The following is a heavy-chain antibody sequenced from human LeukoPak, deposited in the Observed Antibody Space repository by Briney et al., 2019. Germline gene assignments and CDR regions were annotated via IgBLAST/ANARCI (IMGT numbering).Heavy chain of an antibody. CDR3: ARGIAARPLYY. Sequence: SETLCLTCAVYGGSFSGYYWSWIRQPPGKGLEWIGEINHSGSTNYNPSLKSRVTISVDTSKNQFSLKLSSVTAADTAVYYCARGIAARPLYYWGQGTLVTVSS. J-gene: IGHJ4*02. CDR2: INHSGST. D-gene: IGHD6-6*01. V-gene: IGHV4-34*01. CDR1: GGSFSGYY.